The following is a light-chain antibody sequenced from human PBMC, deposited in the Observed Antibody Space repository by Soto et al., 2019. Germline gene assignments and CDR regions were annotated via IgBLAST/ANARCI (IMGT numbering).Light chain of an antibody. CDR1: SSDFCGYDC. J-gene: IGLJ1*01. Sequence: QSVLTQPRSVSGSPVHAVTISCTGTSSDFCGYDCVSWYQQHPGRAPKLMVYDVRERPSGVSDRFSGSKSGNTASLTISGLQAEDEADYFCCSYTTTNTFYVFGTGTKVTVL. V-gene: IGLV2-11*01. CDR2: DVR. CDR3: CSYTTTNTFYV.